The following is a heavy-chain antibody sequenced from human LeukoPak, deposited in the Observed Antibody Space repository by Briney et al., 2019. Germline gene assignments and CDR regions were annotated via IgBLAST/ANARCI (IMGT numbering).Heavy chain of an antibody. V-gene: IGHV3-13*01. Sequence: PGGSLRLSCAASGFTFSSYDMHWVRHATGKGLEWVSAIDTAGDTYYPGSVKGRFTISRENAKNSLYLQMNTRRAGDTAVYYCARVLTVRSGGYDAFDIWGQGTMVTVSS. J-gene: IGHJ3*02. CDR2: IDTAGDT. CDR3: ARVLTVRSGGYDAFDI. D-gene: IGHD6-25*01. CDR1: GFTFSSYD.